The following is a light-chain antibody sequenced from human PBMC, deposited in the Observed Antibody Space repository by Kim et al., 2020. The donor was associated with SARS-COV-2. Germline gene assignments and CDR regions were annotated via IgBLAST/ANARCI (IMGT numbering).Light chain of an antibody. CDR2: DAS. J-gene: IGKJ1*01. CDR1: QSISSNY. V-gene: IGKV3-20*01. Sequence: SPGERATPACRASQSISSNYVSWYQNKPGQAPRLLIYDASSRATGIADRFSGSGSGTDFTLTISRLEPEDFAVYYCQQYGSSPRTFGQGTKVDIK. CDR3: QQYGSSPRT.